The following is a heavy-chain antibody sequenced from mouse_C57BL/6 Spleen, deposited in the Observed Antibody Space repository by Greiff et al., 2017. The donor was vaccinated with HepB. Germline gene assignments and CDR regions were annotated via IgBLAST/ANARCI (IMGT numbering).Heavy chain of an antibody. V-gene: IGHV1-19*01. D-gene: IGHD4-1*01. CDR3: ARYWDGYYAMDY. Sequence: EVKLQESGPVLVKPGASVKMSCKASGYTFTDYYMNWVKQSHGKSLEWIGVINPYNGGTSYNQKFKGKATLTVDKSSSTAYMELNSLTSEDSAVYYCARYWDGYYAMDYWGQGTSVTVSS. CDR1: GYTFTDYY. CDR2: INPYNGGT. J-gene: IGHJ4*01.